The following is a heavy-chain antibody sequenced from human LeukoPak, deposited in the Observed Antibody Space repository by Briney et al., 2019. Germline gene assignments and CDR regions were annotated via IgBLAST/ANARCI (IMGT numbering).Heavy chain of an antibody. CDR3: ARAGGQWLVRVVYRWFDY. CDR1: GYTFTGYY. Sequence: ASVTVSCKASGYTFTGYYMHWVRQPPGQGLEWMGWINPNSGGTNYAQKFQGRVTMIRDTSISTAYTELSRLRSNDAAVYYCARAGGQWLVRVVYRWFDYWGQGTLVTVSS. D-gene: IGHD6-19*01. J-gene: IGHJ4*02. CDR2: INPNSGGT. V-gene: IGHV1-2*02.